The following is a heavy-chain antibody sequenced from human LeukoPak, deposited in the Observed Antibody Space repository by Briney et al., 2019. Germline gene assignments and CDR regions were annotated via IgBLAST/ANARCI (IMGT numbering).Heavy chain of an antibody. CDR2: IWQGGSEK. Sequence: GGSLRLSCAASGFTFDSYGMNWVRQAPGKGLEWVANIWQGGSEKYYVDSVKGRFTISRDNAKNSLYLQMNSLRAEDTAVYCCARERVVGAKSAFDIWGQGTMVAVSS. J-gene: IGHJ3*02. V-gene: IGHV3-7*01. CDR3: ARERVVGAKSAFDI. D-gene: IGHD1-26*01. CDR1: GFTFDSYG.